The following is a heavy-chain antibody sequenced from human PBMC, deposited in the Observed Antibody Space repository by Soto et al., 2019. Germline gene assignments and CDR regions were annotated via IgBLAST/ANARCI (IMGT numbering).Heavy chain of an antibody. CDR2: ISSSSSTI. V-gene: IGHV3-48*01. CDR1: GFTFSGYS. D-gene: IGHD3-10*01. CDR3: ARYGSGSYYRDPFDY. J-gene: IGHJ4*02. Sequence: EVQLVESGGGLVQPGGSLRLSCAASGFTFSGYSMNWVRQAPGKGLEWVSYISSSSSTIYYADSVKGRFTISRDNAQNSLYLQMNSLRAEDMAVYYCARYGSGSYYRDPFDYWGQGTLVTVSS.